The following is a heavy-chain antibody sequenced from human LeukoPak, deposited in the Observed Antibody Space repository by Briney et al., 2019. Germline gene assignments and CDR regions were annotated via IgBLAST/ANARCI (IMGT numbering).Heavy chain of an antibody. J-gene: IGHJ6*04. CDR1: GGSISSYY. D-gene: IGHD5-18*01. V-gene: IGHV4-59*01. Sequence: PSGTLSLTCTVSGGSISSYYWSWIRQPPGKGLEWIGYIYYSGSTNYNPSLKSRVTISVDTSENQFSLKLSSVTAADTAVYYCARVDTAMVGGYYYYGMDVWGKGTTVTVSS. CDR2: IYYSGST. CDR3: ARVDTAMVGGYYYYGMDV.